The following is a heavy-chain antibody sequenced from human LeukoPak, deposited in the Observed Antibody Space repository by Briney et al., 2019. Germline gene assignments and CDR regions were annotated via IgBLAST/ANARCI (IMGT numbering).Heavy chain of an antibody. CDR2: IKSKTDGGTT. D-gene: IGHD7-27*01. CDR1: GFTFSNAW. V-gene: IGHV3-15*07. Sequence: GGSLRLSCAASGFTFSNAWMNWVRQAPGKGLEWVGRIKSKTDGGTTDYAAPVKGRFTVSRDDSKNTLYLQMNSLRAEDTAVYYCAKEVWGSQSHIDYWGQGTLVTVSS. J-gene: IGHJ4*02. CDR3: AKEVWGSQSHIDY.